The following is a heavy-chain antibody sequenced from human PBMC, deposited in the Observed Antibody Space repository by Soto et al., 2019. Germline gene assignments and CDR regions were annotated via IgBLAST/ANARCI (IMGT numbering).Heavy chain of an antibody. Sequence: GGSLRLSCAASGFTFSSYWMSWVRQAPGKGLEWVANIKQDGSEKYYVDSVKGRFTISRDNAKNSPYLQMNSLRAEDTAVYYCARVERYFDWLLSGYGMDVWGQGTTVTVSS. D-gene: IGHD3-9*01. CDR3: ARVERYFDWLLSGYGMDV. V-gene: IGHV3-7*01. CDR2: IKQDGSEK. J-gene: IGHJ6*02. CDR1: GFTFSSYW.